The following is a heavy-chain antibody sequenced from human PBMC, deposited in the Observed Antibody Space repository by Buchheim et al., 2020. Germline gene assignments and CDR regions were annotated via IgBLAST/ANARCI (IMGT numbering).Heavy chain of an antibody. CDR2: IFNSGRT. Sequence: QLQLQESGPGLVKPSETLSLTCTVSGGSTSSSSYYWGWIRQPPGKGLEWIGSIFNSGRTYYNPSLKSRVTISVDTSKNQFSLKLNSVTAADTAVYYCARLNDPQHFQNWGQGTL. V-gene: IGHV4-39*01. J-gene: IGHJ1*01. CDR1: GGSTSSSSYY. CDR3: ARLNDPQHFQN.